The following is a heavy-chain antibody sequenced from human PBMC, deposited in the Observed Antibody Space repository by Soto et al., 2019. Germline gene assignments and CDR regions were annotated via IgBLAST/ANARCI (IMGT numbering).Heavy chain of an antibody. CDR1: SGPSSSHN. Sequence: QVQLQQSGPGLVKPSETLSLTCTVSSGPSSSHNWGWIRQPPGRGLEWIGYVYYTGGTSYNPSLNSRVTISADTSTNHIALTLSSVTAADTAVYYGVRQGIGNLHGLVDVWGQGTTVSVSS. CDR2: VYYTGGT. CDR3: VRQGIGNLHGLVDV. D-gene: IGHD1-7*01. J-gene: IGHJ6*02. V-gene: IGHV4-59*08.